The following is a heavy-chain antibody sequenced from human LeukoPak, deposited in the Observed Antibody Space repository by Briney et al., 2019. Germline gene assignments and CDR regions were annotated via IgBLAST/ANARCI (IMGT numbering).Heavy chain of an antibody. V-gene: IGHV3-53*01. CDR2: IYSGGTT. CDR3: ARAIVATIQARTWYFDL. Sequence: PGRSLRLSCTASGFTFGDYAMTWFRQAPGKGLEWVSVIYSGGTTYYVDSVKGRFTISRDNSKNTLYLQMNSLRAEDTAVYYCARAIVATIQARTWYFDLWGRGTLVTVSS. CDR1: GFTFGDYA. D-gene: IGHD5-12*01. J-gene: IGHJ2*01.